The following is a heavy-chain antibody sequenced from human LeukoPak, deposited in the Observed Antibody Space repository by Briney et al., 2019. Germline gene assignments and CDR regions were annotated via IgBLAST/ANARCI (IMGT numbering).Heavy chain of an antibody. CDR3: ARDHNYAFDN. V-gene: IGHV3-48*04. D-gene: IGHD1-1*01. J-gene: IGHJ4*02. CDR1: GFTFSDYG. CDR2: IGISSGNT. Sequence: PGGSLRLSCAASGFTFSDYGMNWVRQAPGKGLEWISYIGISSGNTKYADSVKGRFTISGDNAKNSLYPQMNSLRVEDTAVYYCARDHNYAFDNWGQGTLVTVSS.